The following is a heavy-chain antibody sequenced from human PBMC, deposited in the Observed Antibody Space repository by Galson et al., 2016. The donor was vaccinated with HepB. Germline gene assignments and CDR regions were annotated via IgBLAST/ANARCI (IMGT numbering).Heavy chain of an antibody. CDR1: GYTFITYG. CDR3: TRDVRKLRYFDWSVFDY. J-gene: IGHJ4*02. CDR2: ISAYNGDT. V-gene: IGHV1-18*01. D-gene: IGHD3-9*01. Sequence: SVKVSCKASGYTFITYGISWVRQAPGQGLEWMGWISAYNGDTNYAQKFQGRVTMTRDTSTSTAYMELRSLRSDDAAVYYCTRDVRKLRYFDWSVFDYWGQGTLVTVSS.